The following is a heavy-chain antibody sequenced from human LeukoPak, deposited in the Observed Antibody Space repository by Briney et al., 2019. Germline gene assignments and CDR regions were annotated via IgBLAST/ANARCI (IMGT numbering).Heavy chain of an antibody. V-gene: IGHV1-2*02. Sequence: ASVKVSCKASGYTFTGHSMYWVRQAPGQGLEWMGWIKPNSGGTNYAQKFQGRVTMTRDTSISTAYMELSSLIPDDTAVYYCARVDTVNYYYYMDVWGKGTPVTVSS. CDR3: ARVDTVNYYYYMDV. CDR2: IKPNSGGT. J-gene: IGHJ6*03. D-gene: IGHD5-18*01. CDR1: GYTFTGHS.